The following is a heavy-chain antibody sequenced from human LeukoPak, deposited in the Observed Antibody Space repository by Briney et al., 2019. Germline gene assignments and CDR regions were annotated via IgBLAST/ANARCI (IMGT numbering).Heavy chain of an antibody. Sequence: ASVKVSCKASGYTFTGYYMHWVRQAPGQGLEWMGWINPNSGGTNYAQKFQGRVTMTRDTSISTAYMELSRLRSDDTAVYYCARVGPVLRFLEWLSETYYYYYYGMDVWGQGTTVTVPS. J-gene: IGHJ6*02. CDR2: INPNSGGT. V-gene: IGHV1-2*02. CDR3: ARVGPVLRFLEWLSETYYYYYYGMDV. D-gene: IGHD3-3*01. CDR1: GYTFTGYY.